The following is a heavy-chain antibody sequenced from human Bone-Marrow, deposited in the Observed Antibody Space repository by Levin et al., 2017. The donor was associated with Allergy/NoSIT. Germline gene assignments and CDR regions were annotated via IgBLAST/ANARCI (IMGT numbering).Heavy chain of an antibody. D-gene: IGHD4-17*01. Sequence: SETLSLTCTVSGGSISSSSYYWGWIRQPPGKGLEWIGSIYYSGSTYYNPSLKSRVTISVDTSKNQFSLKLSSVTAADTAVYYCARHDTVTTNDAFDIWGQGTMVTVSS. J-gene: IGHJ3*02. V-gene: IGHV4-39*01. CDR1: GGSISSSSYY. CDR3: ARHDTVTTNDAFDI. CDR2: IYYSGST.